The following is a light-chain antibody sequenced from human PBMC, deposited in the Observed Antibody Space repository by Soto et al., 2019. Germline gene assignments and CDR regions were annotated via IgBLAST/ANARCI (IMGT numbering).Light chain of an antibody. Sequence: EIVLTQSPATLSLSPGERATLSCRASQSVSSYLAWYQQKTGQAPRLLIYEASNRATGIPDRFSGSGSGTAFTITITSLEPEYFALYYCQQRSNWPLTFGGGTQVEIK. J-gene: IGKJ4*01. CDR2: EAS. V-gene: IGKV3-11*01. CDR1: QSVSSY. CDR3: QQRSNWPLT.